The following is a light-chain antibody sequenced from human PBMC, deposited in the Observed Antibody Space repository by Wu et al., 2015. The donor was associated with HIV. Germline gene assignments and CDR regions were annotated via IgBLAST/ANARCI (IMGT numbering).Light chain of an antibody. CDR2: GAS. J-gene: IGKJ1*01. CDR1: QSVSSN. V-gene: IGKV3-15*01. Sequence: EIVMTQSPASLSVSPGERATLSCRASQSVSSNLAWYQQKPGQAPRLLIYGASTRATGIPARFSGRGSGTEFTLTISSMQFEDFAAYYCQQYNKWPPWTFGQGTKVEIK. CDR3: QQYNKWPPWT.